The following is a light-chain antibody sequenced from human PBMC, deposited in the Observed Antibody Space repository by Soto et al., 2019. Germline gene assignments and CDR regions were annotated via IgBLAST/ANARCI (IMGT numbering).Light chain of an antibody. Sequence: EIVLTQSPGTLSLSPGERATLSCRASQIVSSTYLAWFQQKPGQAPRLLIYGASTRATGIPDRFSGSGSGTDFTLTISGLEPEDFALYYCQQYGVTPLNTFGGGTKVDIK. V-gene: IGKV3-20*01. J-gene: IGKJ4*01. CDR3: QQYGVTPLNT. CDR1: QIVSSTY. CDR2: GAS.